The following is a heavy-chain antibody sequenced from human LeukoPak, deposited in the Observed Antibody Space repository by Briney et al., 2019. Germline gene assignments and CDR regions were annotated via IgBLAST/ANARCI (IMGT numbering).Heavy chain of an antibody. Sequence: SETLSLTCSVSGGSISSSIYYWGWIRQPPGKGLEWIGSIYYTGSTYYNPSLKSRVTISLDTSKNQFSLKLSSVTAADTAVYYCARVDTYYYHSTNLAGAFDLWGQGTMVTVSS. D-gene: IGHD3-22*01. CDR3: ARVDTYYYHSTNLAGAFDL. V-gene: IGHV4-39*07. CDR1: GGSISSSIYY. J-gene: IGHJ3*01. CDR2: IYYTGST.